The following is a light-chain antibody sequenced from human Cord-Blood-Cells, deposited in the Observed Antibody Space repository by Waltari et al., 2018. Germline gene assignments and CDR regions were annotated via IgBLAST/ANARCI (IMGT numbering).Light chain of an antibody. J-gene: IGLJ3*02. CDR2: EGS. CDR1: SRDVGGYNH. V-gene: IGLV2-23*01. Sequence: QSALTQPASVSGSPGQSIPIPCTGTSRDVGGYNHVSWYQQHPGKAPKLMIYEGSKRPSGVSNRFSGSKSGNTASLTISGLQAEDEADYYCCSYAGSSTWVFGGGTKLTVL. CDR3: CSYAGSSTWV.